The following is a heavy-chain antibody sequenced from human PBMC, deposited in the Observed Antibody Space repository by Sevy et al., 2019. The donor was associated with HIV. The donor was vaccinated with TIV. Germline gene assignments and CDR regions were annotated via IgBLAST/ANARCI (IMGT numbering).Heavy chain of an antibody. D-gene: IGHD4-17*01. CDR1: GYTFTGYY. V-gene: IGHV1-2*02. CDR3: ARSYGDYGYYYYGMDV. CDR2: INPNSGGT. J-gene: IGHJ6*02. Sequence: ASVKVSCKASGYTFTGYYMHWVRQAPGQGLEWMGWINPNSGGTNYAQKFQGRVTMTRDTSISTAYMELSRLRSDGTAVYYCARSYGDYGYYYYGMDVWGQGTTVTVSS.